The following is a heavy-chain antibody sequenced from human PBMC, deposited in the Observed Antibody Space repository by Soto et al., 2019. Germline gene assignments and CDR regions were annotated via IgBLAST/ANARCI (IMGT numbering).Heavy chain of an antibody. V-gene: IGHV1-69*12. D-gene: IGHD6-13*01. CDR1: GGTFSSYA. CDR3: ARGALIAAAGTDYFDY. J-gene: IGHJ4*02. Sequence: QVQLVQSGAEVKKPGSSVKVSCKASGGTFSSYAISWVRQAPGQGLEWMGGIIPIFGTANYAQKFQGRVTITADESTSTADMELSSLRSEDAAVYYCARGALIAAAGTDYFDYWGQGTLVTVSS. CDR2: IIPIFGTA.